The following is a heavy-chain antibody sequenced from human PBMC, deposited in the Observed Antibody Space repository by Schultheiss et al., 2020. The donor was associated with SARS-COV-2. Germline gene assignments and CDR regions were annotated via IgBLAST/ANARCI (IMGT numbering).Heavy chain of an antibody. Sequence: SQTLSLTCAVYGGSFSDYYWSWIRQPPGKGLEWIGEINHSGSTNYNPSLKSRVTISVDTSKNQFSLKLSSVTAADTAVYYCAKLSRKWVVAATATPLPLPDYWGQGTLVTVSS. CDR1: GGSFSDYY. CDR3: AKLSRKWVVAATATPLPLPDY. V-gene: IGHV4-34*01. CDR2: INHSGST. J-gene: IGHJ4*02. D-gene: IGHD2-15*01.